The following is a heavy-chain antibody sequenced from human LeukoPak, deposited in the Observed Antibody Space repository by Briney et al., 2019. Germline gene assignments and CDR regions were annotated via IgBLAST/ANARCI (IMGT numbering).Heavy chain of an antibody. D-gene: IGHD6-13*01. CDR1: GFTFSSYW. CDR3: AREVAGTGGYYFDY. CDR2: IKQDGSEK. V-gene: IGHV3-7*03. Sequence: GGSLRLSCAASGFTFSSYWMSWGRQAPGKGLEWVANIKQDGSEKYYVDSVKGRFTISRDNAKNSLYLQMNSLRAEDTAVYYCAREVAGTGGYYFDYWGQGTLVTVSS. J-gene: IGHJ4*02.